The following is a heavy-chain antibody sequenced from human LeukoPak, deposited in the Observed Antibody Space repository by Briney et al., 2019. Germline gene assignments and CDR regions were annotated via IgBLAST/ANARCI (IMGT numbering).Heavy chain of an antibody. CDR1: GFTFSSYA. V-gene: IGHV3-23*01. J-gene: IGHJ4*02. D-gene: IGHD5-12*01. Sequence: RGESLKISCAASGFTFSSYAMSWVRQAPGKGLEWVSVISGSGGRTYYADSVKGRFTISRDNSKNTLYVQMNSLRAEDTAVYYCAKDLLAATIDYYFDYWGQGTLVTVSS. CDR2: ISGSGGRT. CDR3: AKDLLAATIDYYFDY.